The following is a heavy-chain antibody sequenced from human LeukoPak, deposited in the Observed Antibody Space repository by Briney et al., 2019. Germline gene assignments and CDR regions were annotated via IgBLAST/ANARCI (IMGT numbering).Heavy chain of an antibody. V-gene: IGHV4-39*07. Sequence: SETLSLTCTVSGGSISSSGYYWGWIRQPPGKGLEWIGSIYYSGSTYYNPSLKSRVTISVDTSKNQFSLKLSSVTAADTAVYYCARDQRRGDYGDYFDYWGQGTLATVSS. J-gene: IGHJ4*02. CDR2: IYYSGST. CDR1: GGSISSSGYY. D-gene: IGHD4-17*01. CDR3: ARDQRRGDYGDYFDY.